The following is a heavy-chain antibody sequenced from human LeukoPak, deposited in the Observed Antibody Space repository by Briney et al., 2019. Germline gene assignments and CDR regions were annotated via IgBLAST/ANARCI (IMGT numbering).Heavy chain of an antibody. CDR3: ARGGSVGATRSFDY. D-gene: IGHD1-26*01. CDR2: IYYSGST. Sequence: PSETLSLTCTVSGGSISSYYWSWIRQPPGKGLEWIGYIYYSGSTNYNPSLKSRVTISVDTSKNQFSLKLSSVTAADTVVYYCARGGSVGATRSFDYWGQGTLVTVSS. V-gene: IGHV4-59*12. CDR1: GGSISSYY. J-gene: IGHJ4*02.